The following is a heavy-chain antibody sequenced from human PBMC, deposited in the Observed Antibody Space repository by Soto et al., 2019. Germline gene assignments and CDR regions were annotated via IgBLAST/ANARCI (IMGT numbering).Heavy chain of an antibody. CDR1: GGTFSSYA. CDR3: AREGTRYYDILTGYYNVVNYGMDV. CDR2: IIPIFGTA. V-gene: IGHV1-69*13. J-gene: IGHJ6*02. Sequence: GASVKVSCKASGGTFSSYAISWVRQAPGQGLEWMGGIIPIFGTANYAQKFRGRVTITADESTSTAYMELGSLRSEDTAVYYCAREGTRYYDILTGYYNVVNYGMDVWGQGTTVTVSS. D-gene: IGHD3-9*01.